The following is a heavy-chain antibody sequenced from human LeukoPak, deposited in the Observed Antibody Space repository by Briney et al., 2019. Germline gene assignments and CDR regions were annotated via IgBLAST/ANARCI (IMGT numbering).Heavy chain of an antibody. J-gene: IGHJ2*01. Sequence: ASVKVSCKASGYTSNSYGISWVRQAPGQGLEWMGGISAYNGNTNYAQKFQGRVTMTTDTSTSTAYMELRSLRSDDTAIYYCARDVSSWYFDLWGRGALVTVSS. CDR3: ARDVSSWYFDL. CDR2: ISAYNGNT. CDR1: GYTSNSYG. D-gene: IGHD5/OR15-5a*01. V-gene: IGHV1-18*01.